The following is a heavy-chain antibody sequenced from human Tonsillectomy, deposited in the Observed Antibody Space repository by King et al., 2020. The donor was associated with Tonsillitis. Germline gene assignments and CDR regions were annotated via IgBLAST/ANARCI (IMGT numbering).Heavy chain of an antibody. V-gene: IGHV4-30-2*01. CDR1: GGSISSGGYS. D-gene: IGHD3-22*01. Sequence: LQLQESGSGLVKPSQTLSLTCAVSGGSISSGGYSWSWIRQPPGKGLEWIGYIYHSGSTYYNPSLKSRVTISVDRSKNPFSLKLSSVTAADTAVYYCARGYYDTSGYYPEYFHHWGQGTLVTVSS. CDR3: ARGYYDTSGYYPEYFHH. CDR2: IYHSGST. J-gene: IGHJ1*01.